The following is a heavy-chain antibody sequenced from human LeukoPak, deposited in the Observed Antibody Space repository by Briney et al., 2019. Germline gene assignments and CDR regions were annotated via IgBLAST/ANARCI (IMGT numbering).Heavy chain of an antibody. V-gene: IGHV3-66*01. CDR2: IYSGGST. D-gene: IGHD3-22*01. CDR1: GFTVSSNY. CDR3: ARAPFTYDSSGDSFDI. J-gene: IGHJ3*02. Sequence: GGSLRLSCAASGFTVSSNYMSWVREAPGKGLEWVSVIYSGGSTYYADSEKGRFTVSRDNSKNTLYLQMNSLRAEDTAVYYCARAPFTYDSSGDSFDIWGQGTMVTVSS.